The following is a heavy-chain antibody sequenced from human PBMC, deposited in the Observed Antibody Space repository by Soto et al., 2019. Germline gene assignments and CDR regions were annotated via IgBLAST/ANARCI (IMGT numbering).Heavy chain of an antibody. CDR2: IDQDGTEN. Sequence: EVQLVESGGGLVQPGGSLRVSCGASGFSISRYWMSWVRRAPGKGLEWVGNIDQDGTENFYAGSVRGRFTISRDNAMNSLYLQMDSLTAEDTAVYFCARDRGNGYYGQDTWGMDVWGQGTTVTVSS. V-gene: IGHV3-7*05. CDR3: ARDRGNGYYGQDTWGMDV. D-gene: IGHD1-26*01. CDR1: GFSISRYW. J-gene: IGHJ6*02.